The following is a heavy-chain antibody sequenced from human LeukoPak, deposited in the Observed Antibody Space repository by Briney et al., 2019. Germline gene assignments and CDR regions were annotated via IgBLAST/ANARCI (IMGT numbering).Heavy chain of an antibody. D-gene: IGHD3-3*01. J-gene: IGHJ3*02. CDR1: GFIFSSYW. V-gene: IGHV3-7*01. Sequence: TGGSLRLSCVASGFIFSSYWMSWVRQAPGKGLEWVANIKDDGNEQYYVDSVRGRFTIFIDNAKNSLYLQMNSLRVEDTAMYYCARDPYFDAFDMWGQGTMVTVSS. CDR2: IKDDGNEQ. CDR3: ARDPYFDAFDM.